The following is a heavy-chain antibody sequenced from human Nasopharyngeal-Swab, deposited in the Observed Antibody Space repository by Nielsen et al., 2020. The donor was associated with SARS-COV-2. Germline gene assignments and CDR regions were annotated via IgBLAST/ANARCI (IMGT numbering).Heavy chain of an antibody. CDR1: GFTCSSYE. CDR3: ASLSRDVYNS. D-gene: IGHD5-24*01. V-gene: IGHV3-48*03. J-gene: IGHJ4*02. Sequence: GGSLRLPCAASGFTCSSYELNWVRQAPGKGLERVSYISSSGSTIYYADSVKGRFTISRDNAKNSLYLQMNSLRAEDTAVYYCASLSRDVYNSWGQGTLVTVSS. CDR2: ISSSGSTI.